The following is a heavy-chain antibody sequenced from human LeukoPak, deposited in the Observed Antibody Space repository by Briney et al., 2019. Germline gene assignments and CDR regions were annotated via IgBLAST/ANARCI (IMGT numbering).Heavy chain of an antibody. CDR2: INPNSGGT. CDR3: ARERLGYFEGMDV. V-gene: IGHV1-2*02. CDR1: GYTFTDYY. J-gene: IGHJ6*02. D-gene: IGHD3-9*01. Sequence: ASVTVSFKASGYTFTDYYMHWVRQAPGQGREGMGWINPNSGGTNYAQKFQGRVTMTRDTSISTAYMELSRLRSDDTAVYYCARERLGYFEGMDVWGQGTTVTVSS.